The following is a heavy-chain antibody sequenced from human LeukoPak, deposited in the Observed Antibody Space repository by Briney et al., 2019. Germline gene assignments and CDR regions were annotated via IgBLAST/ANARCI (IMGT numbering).Heavy chain of an antibody. J-gene: IGHJ6*02. CDR3: ARERGSGSSDYYYGMDV. CDR1: GGSISSYY. Sequence: SETLSLTCTVSGGSISSYYWSWIRQPAGKGLEWIGRIYTSGSTNYNPSLKSRVTMSVDTSKNQFSLKLSSVTAADTAVYYCARERGSGSSDYYYGMDVWGQGTTVTVSS. CDR2: IYTSGST. V-gene: IGHV4-4*07. D-gene: IGHD3-10*01.